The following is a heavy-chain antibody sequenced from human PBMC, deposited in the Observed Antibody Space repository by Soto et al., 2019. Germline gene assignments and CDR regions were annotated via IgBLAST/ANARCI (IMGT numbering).Heavy chain of an antibody. CDR3: ARKGVAFDY. D-gene: IGHD3-3*01. V-gene: IGHV3-48*02. J-gene: IGHJ4*02. CDR2: ISTTSSSI. CDR1: GFTFSSYS. Sequence: GGSLRLSCAASGFTFSSYSMNWVRQAPGKGLEWISYISTTSSSIYYADSVKGRFTISRGNAKNSLFLQMNSLRDEDTAVYYCARKGVAFDYWGQGALVTVSS.